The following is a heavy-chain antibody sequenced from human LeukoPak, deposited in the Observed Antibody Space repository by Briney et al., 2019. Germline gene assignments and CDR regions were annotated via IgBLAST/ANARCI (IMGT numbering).Heavy chain of an antibody. CDR1: GFTFSSYD. CDR2: IGTAGDT. V-gene: IGHV3-13*01. Sequence: PGGSLRLSCAASGFTFSSYDMHWVRQATGEGLEWVSAIGTAGDTYYPGSVKGRFTISRENAKNSLYLQMNSLRAEDTAVYYCARAVAGTAFDYWGQGTLVTVSS. CDR3: ARAVAGTAFDY. D-gene: IGHD6-19*01. J-gene: IGHJ4*02.